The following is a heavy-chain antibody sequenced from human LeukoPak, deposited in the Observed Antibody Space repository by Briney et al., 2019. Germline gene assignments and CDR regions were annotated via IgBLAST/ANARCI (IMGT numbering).Heavy chain of an antibody. CDR3: AREGDGSGWPSGY. CDR2: INWNGGST. V-gene: IGHV3-20*04. J-gene: IGHJ4*02. CDR1: RITLCKYW. Sequence: SGGGLRISCSASRITLCKYWMGWGRQAPGKGVEWVSGINWNGGSTGYADSVKGRFTISRDNAKNSLYLQMNSLRAEDTALYYCAREGDGSGWPSGYWGQGTLVTVSS. D-gene: IGHD6-19*01.